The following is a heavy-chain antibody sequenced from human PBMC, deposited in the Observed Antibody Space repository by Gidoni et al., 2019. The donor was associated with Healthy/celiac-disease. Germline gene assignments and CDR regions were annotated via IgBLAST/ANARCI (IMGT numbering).Heavy chain of an antibody. CDR1: GGTFSSYV. Sequence: QVQLVQSGAAVMNPGCSAKVSFKPSGGTFSSYVISWVRQAPGQGLGWMGRIISILSIANYEQEYQGRVTITADKYTSTAYMELSSLGSEDTAVYYCAREAEMATTPMGYWGQGTLVTVSS. CDR3: AREAEMATTPMGY. J-gene: IGHJ4*02. V-gene: IGHV1-69*04. CDR2: IISILSIA. D-gene: IGHD5-12*01.